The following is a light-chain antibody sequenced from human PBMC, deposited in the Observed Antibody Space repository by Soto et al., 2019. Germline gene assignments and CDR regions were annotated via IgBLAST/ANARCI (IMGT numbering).Light chain of an antibody. CDR1: QSVSSSY. CDR3: QQYGSSPRT. J-gene: IGKJ4*01. Sequence: EIVLTQSPGTLSLSPGERATISCRASQSVSSSYLSWYQQKPGQAPRLLIYGASSRATGIPDRFSGGGSGTDFTLTISRLEPEDFAVYYCQQYGSSPRTFGGGTKVEIK. CDR2: GAS. V-gene: IGKV3-20*01.